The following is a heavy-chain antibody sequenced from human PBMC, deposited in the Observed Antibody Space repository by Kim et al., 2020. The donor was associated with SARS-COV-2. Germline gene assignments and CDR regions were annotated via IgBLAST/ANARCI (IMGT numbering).Heavy chain of an antibody. CDR2: ISGSGGST. Sequence: GGSLRLSCAVSGFTFSSFAMSWVRQAPGKGLEWVSAISGSGGSTYSSDSLKGRFTISRDNSKNTLYLQINSLRAEDTAVYYCAKGALELDYWGQGTLVTVSS. CDR1: GFTFSSFA. J-gene: IGHJ4*02. CDR3: AKGALELDY. D-gene: IGHD1-1*01. V-gene: IGHV3-23*01.